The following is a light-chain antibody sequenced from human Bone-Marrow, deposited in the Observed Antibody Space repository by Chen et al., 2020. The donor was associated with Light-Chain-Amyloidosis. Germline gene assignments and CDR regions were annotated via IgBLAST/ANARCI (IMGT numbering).Light chain of an antibody. J-gene: IGLJ3*02. Sequence: SYVLTQPSSVSVAPGQTATIARGGNNIGSTSVHGYQQTPGQAPLLVVSDDSERPSGIPERLSGSNSGNTATLTISRVEAGDEADYYCQVWDRSSDRPVFGGGPKLTVL. CDR1: NIGSTS. CDR2: DDS. CDR3: QVWDRSSDRPV. V-gene: IGLV3-21*02.